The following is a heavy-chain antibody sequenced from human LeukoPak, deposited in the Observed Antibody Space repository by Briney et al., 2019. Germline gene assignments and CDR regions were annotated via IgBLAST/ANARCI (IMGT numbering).Heavy chain of an antibody. Sequence: GGFLRLSCAASGFTFDDYAMHWVRQAPGKGLEWVSLISGGSTYYADSVKGRFTISRDNSKNSLYLQMNSLRTEDTALYYCAKSRATDFDYWGQGTLVTVSS. V-gene: IGHV3-43*02. J-gene: IGHJ4*02. D-gene: IGHD1-26*01. CDR2: ISGGST. CDR1: GFTFDDYA. CDR3: AKSRATDFDY.